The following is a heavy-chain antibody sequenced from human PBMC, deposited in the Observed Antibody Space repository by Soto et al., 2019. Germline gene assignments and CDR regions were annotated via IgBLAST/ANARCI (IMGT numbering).Heavy chain of an antibody. CDR2: IYASGAT. CDR1: GGSLSTYY. V-gene: IGHV4-59*01. Sequence: QVQLQESGPGLVKPSETLSLICTVSGGSLSTYYWTWIRQPPGKGLEWIGYIYASGATNYNPSLKSRVTISLDTSKNAFSLKLSSVTAADTAVYYCARDRYSTNWSGRWFDPWGQGTLVTVSS. J-gene: IGHJ5*02. D-gene: IGHD6-13*01. CDR3: ARDRYSTNWSGRWFDP.